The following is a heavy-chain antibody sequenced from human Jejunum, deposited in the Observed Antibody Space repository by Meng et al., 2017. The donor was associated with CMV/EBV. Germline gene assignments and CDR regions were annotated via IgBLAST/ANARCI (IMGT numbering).Heavy chain of an antibody. D-gene: IGHD6-6*01. CDR1: FDDYT. CDR3: AKDRVAARPGYYYYGLDV. Sequence: FDDYTMHWVRQAPGKGLEWACLISWDGDTIYYTDSVKGRFTISRDNSKNSLYLQMNSLRTEDTALYYCAKDRVAARPGYYYYGLDVWGQGTTVTVSS. J-gene: IGHJ6*02. V-gene: IGHV3-43*01. CDR2: ISWDGDTI.